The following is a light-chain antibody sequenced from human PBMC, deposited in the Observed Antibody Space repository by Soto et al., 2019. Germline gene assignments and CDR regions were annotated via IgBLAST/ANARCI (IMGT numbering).Light chain of an antibody. J-gene: IGKJ1*01. CDR3: QQYNSYSGT. CDR1: QSISSW. V-gene: IGKV1-5*03. CDR2: KAS. Sequence: MTQSPATLSVSPGERATLSCRASQSISSWLAWYQQKPGKAPKLLIYKASSLESGVPSRFSGSGSGTEFTLTISSLQPDDFATYYCQQYNSYSGTFGQGTKVEIK.